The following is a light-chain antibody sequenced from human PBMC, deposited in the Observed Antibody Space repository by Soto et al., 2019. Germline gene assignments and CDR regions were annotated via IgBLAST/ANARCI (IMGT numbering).Light chain of an antibody. V-gene: IGLV2-14*01. CDR1: SSDVGGYNY. CDR2: DVS. CDR3: SSYTSSSTRV. J-gene: IGLJ1*01. Sequence: QSVLTQPASVSGSPGQSITISCTGTSSDVGGYNYVSWNQQHPGKAPKVMIYDVSNRPSGVSNRFSGSKSGNTASLTISGLQTEDEADYYCSSYTSSSTRVFGTGTKVTVL.